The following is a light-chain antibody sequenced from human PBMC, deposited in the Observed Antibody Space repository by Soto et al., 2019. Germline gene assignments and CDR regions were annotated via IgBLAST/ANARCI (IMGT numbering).Light chain of an antibody. Sequence: EIVLTQSPATLSLSPGERATLSCRASQSVSSYLAWYQQKPGQAPRLLIYDASNRATGIPARFSGSGSGTDFTLTISSLEPEDFAVYYCQQRSNWPPRITFGPGTKGDIK. J-gene: IGKJ3*01. CDR1: QSVSSY. V-gene: IGKV3-11*01. CDR3: QQRSNWPPRIT. CDR2: DAS.